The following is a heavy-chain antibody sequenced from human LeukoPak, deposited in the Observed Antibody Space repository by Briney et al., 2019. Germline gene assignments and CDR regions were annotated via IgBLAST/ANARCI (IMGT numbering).Heavy chain of an antibody. J-gene: IGHJ4*02. CDR2: IYYSGST. CDR3: ARKDGDSPFDY. D-gene: IGHD4-17*01. V-gene: IGHV4-59*01. Sequence: SSETLSLTCTVSGGSISSYYWSWIRQPPGKGLEWIGYIYYSGSTNYNPSLKSRVTISVDTSKNQFSLKLSSVTAADTAVYYCARKDGDSPFDYWGQGTLVTVSS. CDR1: GGSISSYY.